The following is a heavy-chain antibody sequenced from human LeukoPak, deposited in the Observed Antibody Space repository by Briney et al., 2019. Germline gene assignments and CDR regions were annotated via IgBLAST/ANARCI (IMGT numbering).Heavy chain of an antibody. CDR2: IYSGGST. CDR3: AVVGATTDDY. V-gene: IGHV3-66*01. CDR1: GFTVSSNY. D-gene: IGHD1-26*01. Sequence: GGSLRLSCAASGFTVSSNYMSWVRQAPGKGLEWVSVIYSGGSTYYTDSVKGRFTISRDISKNTLYLQMNSLRAEDTAVYYCAVVGATTDDYWGQGTLVTVSP. J-gene: IGHJ4*02.